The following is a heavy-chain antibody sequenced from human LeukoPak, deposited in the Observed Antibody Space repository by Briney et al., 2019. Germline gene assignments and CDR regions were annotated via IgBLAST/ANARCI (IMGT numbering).Heavy chain of an antibody. J-gene: IGHJ4*02. Sequence: RKSLRLSCAASGFTFSNYGMHWVRQTPGKGLEWVAVIRYDGSNKDYGDSVKGRFTITRDNSKNTLYLQINSLRAEDTAVYYCARDRSVDYFDYWGQGTLVTVSS. V-gene: IGHV3-33*01. D-gene: IGHD3-3*01. CDR1: GFTFSNYG. CDR2: IRYDGSNK. CDR3: ARDRSVDYFDY.